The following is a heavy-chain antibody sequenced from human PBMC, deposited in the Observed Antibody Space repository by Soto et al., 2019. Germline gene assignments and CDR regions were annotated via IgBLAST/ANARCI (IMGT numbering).Heavy chain of an antibody. V-gene: IGHV4-31*03. CDR1: GGSISSGGYY. D-gene: IGHD6-13*01. CDR2: IYYSGST. Sequence: SETLSLTCTVSGGSISSGGYYWSWIRQHPGKGLEWIGYIYYSGSTYYNPSLKSRVTISVDTSKNQFSLKLSSVTAADTAVYYCAIAAAGTVDYWGQGTLVTVSS. J-gene: IGHJ4*02. CDR3: AIAAAGTVDY.